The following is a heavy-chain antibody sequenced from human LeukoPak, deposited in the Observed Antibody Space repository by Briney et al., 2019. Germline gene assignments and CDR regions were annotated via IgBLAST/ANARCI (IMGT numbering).Heavy chain of an antibody. Sequence: SGGCLRLSCLGSGFNFRYFWMSWVRQAPGKGLEWVANINHDGRETYYADSVKGRFIISRDNAKDSLYLQMNSLRAEDAAVYYCAKGYIIAGRQWYLDLWGRGTLVGVSS. CDR1: GFNFRYFW. CDR3: AKGYIIAGRQWYLDL. D-gene: IGHD6-13*01. CDR2: INHDGRET. V-gene: IGHV3-7*01. J-gene: IGHJ2*01.